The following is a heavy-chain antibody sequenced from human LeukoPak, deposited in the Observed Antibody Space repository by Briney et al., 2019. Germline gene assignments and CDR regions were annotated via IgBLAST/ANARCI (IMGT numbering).Heavy chain of an antibody. Sequence: GGALRLSCAASGFSFSHYEITWVSQAPGKGLEWISYISSSGHAKYYADSVRGGFIFSRDNTKNSLSLQMNSLSAEETAIYYCAKLVDYYGSAYYYYYMDVWGKGTPVILSS. CDR2: ISSSGHAK. V-gene: IGHV3-48*03. J-gene: IGHJ6*03. CDR1: GFSFSHYE. D-gene: IGHD3-10*01. CDR3: AKLVDYYGSAYYYYYMDV.